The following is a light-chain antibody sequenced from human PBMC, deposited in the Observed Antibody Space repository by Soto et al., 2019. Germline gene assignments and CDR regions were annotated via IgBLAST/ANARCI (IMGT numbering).Light chain of an antibody. CDR1: QSFLYSSNDKNY. J-gene: IGKJ3*01. CDR3: QQYYSSPFT. Sequence: DIVMTQSPDSLALSLSERATINCKSSQSFLYSSNDKNYLAWYQQKPGQPPRLLIYWASTRESGVPDRVTGGGSGTDFTLTISSLQAEDVAGYYCQQYYSSPFTFGPGTKVDIK. V-gene: IGKV4-1*01. CDR2: WAS.